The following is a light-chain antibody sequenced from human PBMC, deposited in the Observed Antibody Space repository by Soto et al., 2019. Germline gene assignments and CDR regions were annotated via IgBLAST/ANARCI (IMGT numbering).Light chain of an antibody. J-gene: IGKJ1*01. Sequence: DIQMTQSPSTLSGTVGDRVTITCRASQTISSGLAWDQQKPGQAPKLLIYKASTLKSGDPSRFSGIGTGTEFTLAISTLQSDDFTTYYCHHYNNFSEAVGQGTEVELK. CDR1: QTISSG. V-gene: IGKV1-5*03. CDR2: KAS. CDR3: HHYNNFSEA.